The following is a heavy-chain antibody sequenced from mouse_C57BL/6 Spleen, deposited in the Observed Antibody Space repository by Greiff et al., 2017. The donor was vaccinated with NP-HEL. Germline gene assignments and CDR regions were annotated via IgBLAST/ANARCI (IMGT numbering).Heavy chain of an antibody. V-gene: IGHV1-55*01. D-gene: IGHD4-1*01. J-gene: IGHJ4*01. CDR3: ARRLGRGAMDY. CDR2: IYPGSGST. CDR1: GYTFTSYW. Sequence: QVQLQQPGAELVKPGASVKMSCKASGYTFTSYWITWVKQRPGQGLEWIGDIYPGSGSTNYTEKFKSKATLTVDTSSSPAYMQLSSLTSEDAAVYYCARRLGRGAMDYWGQGTSVTVSS.